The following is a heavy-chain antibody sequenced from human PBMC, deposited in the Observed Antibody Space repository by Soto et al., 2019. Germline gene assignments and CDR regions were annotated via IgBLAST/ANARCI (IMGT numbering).Heavy chain of an antibody. CDR3: ARGYCRGGSCYGYYRMDV. CDR2: IIPIFGTA. D-gene: IGHD2-15*01. V-gene: IGHV1-69*13. J-gene: IGHJ6*02. CDR1: GGTFSSYA. Sequence: GASVKVSCKASGGTFSSYAISWVRQAPGQGLEWMGGIIPIFGTANYAQKFQGRVTITADESTSTAYMELSSLRSEDTAVYYCARGYCRGGSCYGYYRMDVWGQGTTVTVYS.